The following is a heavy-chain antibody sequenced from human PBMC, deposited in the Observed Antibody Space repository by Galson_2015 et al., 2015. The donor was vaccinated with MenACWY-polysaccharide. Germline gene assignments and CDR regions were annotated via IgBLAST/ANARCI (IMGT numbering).Heavy chain of an antibody. D-gene: IGHD3-10*01. CDR1: GYNFGSYW. CDR3: ARLNSRGFSKNLVFEN. J-gene: IGHJ4*02. Sequence: QSGAEVKKPGESLKISCQGSGYNFGSYWIAWVCQMPGKGLEWMGSVYPGDSDAEYSPSFQGQVTFSVDKSISTAFLHWSSLKASDSAIYYCARLNSRGFSKNLVFENWGQGTLVTVSS. CDR2: VYPGDSDA. V-gene: IGHV5-51*03.